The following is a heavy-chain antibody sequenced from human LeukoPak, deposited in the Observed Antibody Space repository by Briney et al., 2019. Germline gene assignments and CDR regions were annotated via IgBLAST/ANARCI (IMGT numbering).Heavy chain of an antibody. CDR2: INPSSGGT. D-gene: IGHD1-14*01. V-gene: IGHV1-2*02. CDR3: ARGVNLPLNWFDP. CDR1: GYTFTGYY. J-gene: IGHJ5*02. Sequence: GASVKVSCKASGYTFTGYYMHWVRQAPGQGLEWMGWINPSSGGTNYAQKFQGGVTMTRDTSISTAYMELSRLRSDDTAVYYCARGVNLPLNWFDPWGQGTLVTVSS.